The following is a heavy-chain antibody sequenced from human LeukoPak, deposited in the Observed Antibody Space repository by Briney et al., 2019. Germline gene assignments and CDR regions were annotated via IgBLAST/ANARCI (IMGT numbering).Heavy chain of an antibody. CDR2: IYYSGST. CDR1: GGSFSGYY. D-gene: IGHD3-10*01. V-gene: IGHV4-59*12. J-gene: IGHJ4*02. CDR3: ARGQSRKVRGVFPY. Sequence: SETLSLSCAVYGGSFSGYYWSWIRQPPGKGLEWIGYIYYSGSTNYNPSLKSRVTISVDTSKNQFSLELSSVTAADTAVYYCARGQSRKVRGVFPYWGQGTLVTVSS.